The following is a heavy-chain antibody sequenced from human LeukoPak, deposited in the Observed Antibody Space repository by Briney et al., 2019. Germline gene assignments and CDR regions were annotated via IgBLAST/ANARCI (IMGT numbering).Heavy chain of an antibody. J-gene: IGHJ5*02. Sequence: GGSLRLSCAASGFTFSSYWMHWVRQAPGKGLVWVSRINSDGSSTSYADSVKGRFTISRDNAKNSLYLQMNSLRAEDTAVYYCARDGRPSYSSSWYEGGWFDPWGQGTLVTVSS. CDR3: ARDGRPSYSSSWYEGGWFDP. CDR2: INSDGSST. CDR1: GFTFSSYW. D-gene: IGHD6-13*01. V-gene: IGHV3-74*01.